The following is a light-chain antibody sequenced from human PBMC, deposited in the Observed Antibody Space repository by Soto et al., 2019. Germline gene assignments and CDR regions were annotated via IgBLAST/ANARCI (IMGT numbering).Light chain of an antibody. CDR1: SSNIGNNY. Sequence: QSVLTQPPSVSAAPRQKVAISCSGSSSNIGNNYVSWYHRVPGSAPKLLIFGSSDRASGVPDRFSGSKSGTSASLAITGLQADDEATYFCQSYDKSLSGSVFGGGTKVTVL. CDR2: GSS. J-gene: IGLJ3*02. V-gene: IGLV1-40*01. CDR3: QSYDKSLSGSV.